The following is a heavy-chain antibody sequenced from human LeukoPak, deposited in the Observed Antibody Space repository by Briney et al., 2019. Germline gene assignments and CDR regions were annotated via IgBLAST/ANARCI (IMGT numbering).Heavy chain of an antibody. D-gene: IGHD3-10*01. J-gene: IGHJ6*03. CDR2: IYTSGST. CDR3: ARATSEGYYGSGSYFYYYYMDV. V-gene: IGHV4-61*02. CDR1: GGSISSGSYY. Sequence: PSQTLSLTCTASGGSISSGSYYWSWIRQPAGKGLEWIGRIYTSGSTNYNPSLKSRVTISVDTSKNQFSLKLSSVTAADTAVYYCARATSEGYYGSGSYFYYYYMDVWGKGTTVTVSS.